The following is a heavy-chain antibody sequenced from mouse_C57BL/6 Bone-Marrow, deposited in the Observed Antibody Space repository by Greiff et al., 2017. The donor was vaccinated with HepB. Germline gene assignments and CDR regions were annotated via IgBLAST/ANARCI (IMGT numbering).Heavy chain of an antibody. CDR2: INPSSGYT. CDR3: AKGFHFDY. Sequence: VQVVESGAELARPGASVKMSCKASGYTFTSYTMHWVKQRPGQGLEWIGYINPSSGYTKYNQKFKDKATLTADKSSSTAYMQLSSLTSEDSAVYYCAKGFHFDYWGQGTTLTVSS. CDR1: GYTFTSYT. V-gene: IGHV1-4*01. J-gene: IGHJ2*01.